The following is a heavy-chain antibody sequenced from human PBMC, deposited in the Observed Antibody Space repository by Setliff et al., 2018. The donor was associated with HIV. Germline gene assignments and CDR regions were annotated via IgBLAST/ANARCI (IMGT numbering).Heavy chain of an antibody. D-gene: IGHD3-10*01. CDR3: ARDRRGRVEIDY. Sequence: ASVQVSCKASGYTFTDYYIHWVRQAPGQGPEWMGRINPNSGGTNYAQKFQGRVTMTRDTSISTAYMELTRLRSDDTAVYYCARDRRGRVEIDYWGQGTLVTVSS. J-gene: IGHJ4*02. CDR2: INPNSGGT. CDR1: GYTFTDYY. V-gene: IGHV1-2*06.